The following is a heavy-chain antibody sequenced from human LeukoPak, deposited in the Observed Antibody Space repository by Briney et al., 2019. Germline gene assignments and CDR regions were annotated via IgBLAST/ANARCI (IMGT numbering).Heavy chain of an antibody. J-gene: IGHJ4*02. CDR2: ISWNSGSI. CDR1: GFTFDDYA. Sequence: GGSLRLSCAASGFTFDDYAMHWVRQAPGKGLEWVSGISWNSGSIGYADSVKGRFTISRDNAKNSLYLQMNSLRAEDTALYYCAIGAVVVAANFDYWGQGTLVTVSS. V-gene: IGHV3-9*01. CDR3: AIGAVVVAANFDY. D-gene: IGHD2-15*01.